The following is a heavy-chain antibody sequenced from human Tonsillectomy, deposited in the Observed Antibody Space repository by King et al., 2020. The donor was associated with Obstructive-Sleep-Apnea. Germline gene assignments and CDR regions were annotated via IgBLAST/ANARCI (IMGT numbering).Heavy chain of an antibody. Sequence: HVQLVESGGGVVQPGRSLRLSCAASGFTFSSYGMHWVRQAPGKGLEWVAVISYDGYKEFYADSVKGRFTISRDSSRNTLYLQMNSLRPEETAVYYCAKAWTVTTLQCACDYWGQGTLVTVSS. CDR2: ISYDGYKE. J-gene: IGHJ4*02. CDR3: AKAWTVTTLQCACDY. V-gene: IGHV3-30*18. D-gene: IGHD4-17*01. CDR1: GFTFSSYG.